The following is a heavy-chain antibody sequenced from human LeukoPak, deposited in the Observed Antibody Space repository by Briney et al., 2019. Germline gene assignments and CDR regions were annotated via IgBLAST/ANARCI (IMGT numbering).Heavy chain of an antibody. CDR3: ARVIAAGQREFDY. J-gene: IGHJ4*02. Sequence: ASVKVSCKASGYTFTGYYMHWVRQAPGQGLEWMGWINPNSGGTNYAQKFQGRVTMTRDTYISTAYMELSRLRSDDTAVYYCARVIAAGQREFDYWGQGTLVTVSS. CDR1: GYTFTGYY. D-gene: IGHD6-13*01. CDR2: INPNSGGT. V-gene: IGHV1-2*02.